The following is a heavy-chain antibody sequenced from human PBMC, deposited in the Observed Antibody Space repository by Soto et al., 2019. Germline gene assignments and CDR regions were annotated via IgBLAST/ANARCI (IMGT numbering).Heavy chain of an antibody. CDR2: FYYTGSI. Sequence: QVQLQESGPGLVKPSETLSLTCTVSGGSVSSGNYYWSWIRQPPGKGLEWIGYFYYTGSINYNPSLKSQVTIIIDASKNQFSLRLSSVTTADTAVYYCARSMFYSDDTNYSPFEYWGQGTLVTASS. CDR3: ARSMFYSDDTNYSPFEY. D-gene: IGHD3-22*01. J-gene: IGHJ4*02. V-gene: IGHV4-61*01. CDR1: GGSVSSGNYY.